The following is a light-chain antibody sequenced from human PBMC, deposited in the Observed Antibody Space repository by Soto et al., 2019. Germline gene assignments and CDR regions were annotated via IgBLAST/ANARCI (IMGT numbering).Light chain of an antibody. CDR3: QQFNSYPIT. J-gene: IGKJ5*01. Sequence: AIQLTQSPSSLSASVGDRVTITCRASQDIRGALAWYQQKPGKAPKMLIYDVSTLESGVPLRFSGSSSGTDITLNISSLQPVDFPTYYCQQFNSYPITFGQGTRLEIK. V-gene: IGKV1-13*02. CDR2: DVS. CDR1: QDIRGA.